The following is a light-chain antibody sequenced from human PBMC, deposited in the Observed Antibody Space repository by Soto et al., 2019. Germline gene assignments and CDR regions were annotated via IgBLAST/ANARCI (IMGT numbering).Light chain of an antibody. CDR2: GAS. J-gene: IGKJ5*01. CDR3: QQYGSFIT. CDR1: QNVDSNY. V-gene: IGKV3-20*01. Sequence: EIVLTQSPGTLSLSPGEEATLSCRASQNVDSNYLAWYQQKPGQTPRLIIYGASGRADGIPHRFSGSGFGTDFTLTISRLEPEDFAVYYCQQYGSFITFGQGTQLEIK.